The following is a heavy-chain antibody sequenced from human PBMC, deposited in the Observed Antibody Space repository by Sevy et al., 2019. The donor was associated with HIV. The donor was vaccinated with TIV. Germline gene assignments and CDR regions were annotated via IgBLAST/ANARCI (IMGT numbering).Heavy chain of an antibody. CDR3: ARGHYYDSSGYYFGGFDY. D-gene: IGHD3-22*01. V-gene: IGHV4-30-2*01. CDR2: IYHSGST. Sequence: SETLSLTCAVSGGSISSGGYSWSWIRQPPGKGLEWIGYIYHSGSTYYNPSLKSRVTISVDRSKNQLSLKLSSVTAADTAVYYCARGHYYDSSGYYFGGFDYWGQGTLVTVSS. J-gene: IGHJ4*02. CDR1: GGSISSGGYS.